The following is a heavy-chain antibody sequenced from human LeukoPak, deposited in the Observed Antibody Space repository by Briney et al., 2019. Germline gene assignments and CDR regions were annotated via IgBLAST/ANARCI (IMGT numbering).Heavy chain of an antibody. V-gene: IGHV3-30*02. CDR2: IRSDASNT. Sequence: PGGSLRLSCAASGVTFSDFAMHWVRQAPGKGLEWVAYIRSDASNTYYADSVKGRFTISRDIFKNTLYLQMSSLTAEDTAVYYCAKGGTRGTYYFDYWGQGALVTVSS. J-gene: IGHJ4*02. D-gene: IGHD1-1*01. CDR3: AKGGTRGTYYFDY. CDR1: GVTFSDFA.